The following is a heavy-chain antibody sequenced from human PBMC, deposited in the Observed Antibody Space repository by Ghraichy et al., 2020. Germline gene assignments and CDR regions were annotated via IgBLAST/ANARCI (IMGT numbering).Heavy chain of an antibody. V-gene: IGHV1-2*02. CDR2: INPNSGGT. J-gene: IGHJ3*02. CDR1: GYTFTGYY. Sequence: KVSCKASGYTFTGYYMHWVRQAPGQGLEWMGWINPNSGGTNYAQKFQGRVTMTRDTSISTAYMELSRLRSDDTAVYYCAREGYSSGWYRSGLAFDIWGQGTMVTVSS. D-gene: IGHD6-19*01. CDR3: AREGYSSGWYRSGLAFDI.